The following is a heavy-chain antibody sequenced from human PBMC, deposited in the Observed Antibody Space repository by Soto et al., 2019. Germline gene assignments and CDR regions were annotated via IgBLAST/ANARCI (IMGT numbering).Heavy chain of an antibody. CDR1: EGTFSSYT. D-gene: IGHD5-18*01. CDR2: IIPIPGIA. V-gene: IGHV1-69*02. Sequence: QVQLVQSGAEVKKPGSSVKVSCKASEGTFSSYTISWVRQAPGQGLEWMGRIIPIPGIANYAQKFQGRVTITADKSTSTAYMELSSLRSEDTAVYYCARGYSYGCGGMDYWGQGTLVTVSS. J-gene: IGHJ4*02. CDR3: ARGYSYGCGGMDY.